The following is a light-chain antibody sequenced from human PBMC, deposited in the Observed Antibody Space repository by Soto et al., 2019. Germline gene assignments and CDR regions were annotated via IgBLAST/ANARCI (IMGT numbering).Light chain of an antibody. V-gene: IGKV3-15*01. CDR2: GAS. CDR3: QQYHTWPIT. CDR1: QGVSRK. Sequence: EIVMTQSPAPPSVAPGERVTLSCRASQGVSRKLAWYQHKSGQAPRLLISGASAGATGIPARFSGSGSGTEFTLTISSLQSEDCAIYYCQQYHTWPITFGGGTKVDIK. J-gene: IGKJ4*01.